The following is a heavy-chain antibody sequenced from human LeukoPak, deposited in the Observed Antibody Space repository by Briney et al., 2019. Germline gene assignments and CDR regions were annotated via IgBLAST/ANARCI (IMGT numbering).Heavy chain of an antibody. J-gene: IGHJ3*02. CDR1: GGSFSGYY. V-gene: IGHV4-34*01. CDR3: ARVSDRITMVRGVIIGDDAFDI. D-gene: IGHD3-10*01. CDR2: INHSGST. Sequence: SETLSLTCAVYGGSFSGYYWSWIRQPPGKGLEWIGEINHSGSTNYNPSLKSRVTISVDTSKNQFSLKLSSVTAADTAVYYCARVSDRITMVRGVIIGDDAFDIWGQGTMVTVSS.